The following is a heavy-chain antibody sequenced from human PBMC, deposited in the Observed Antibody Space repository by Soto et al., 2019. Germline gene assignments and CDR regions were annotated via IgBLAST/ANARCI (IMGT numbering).Heavy chain of an antibody. CDR2: ISYDGSNK. Sequence: PGGSLRLSCAASGFTFSSYGMHWVRQAPGKGLEWVAVISYDGSNKYYADSVKGRFTISRDNSKNTLYLQMNSLRAEDTAVYYCAKGGRESYGMDVWGQATTVT. CDR1: GFTFSSYG. D-gene: IGHD3-16*01. V-gene: IGHV3-30*18. J-gene: IGHJ6*02. CDR3: AKGGRESYGMDV.